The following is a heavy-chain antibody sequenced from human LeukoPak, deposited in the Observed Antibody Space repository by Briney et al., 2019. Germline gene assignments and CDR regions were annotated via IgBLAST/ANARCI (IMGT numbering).Heavy chain of an antibody. CDR2: TSSSGSTI. CDR1: GFIFSSYE. Sequence: PGGSLRLSCAASGFIFSSYEMNWVRQAPGKGLEWVSYTSSSGSTIYYADSVKGRFTISRDNAKNSLYLQMNSLRAEDTAVYYCARVGEYCNGENNPSCAFDIWGQGTMVTVSS. D-gene: IGHD2-15*01. CDR3: ARVGEYCNGENNPSCAFDI. J-gene: IGHJ3*02. V-gene: IGHV3-48*03.